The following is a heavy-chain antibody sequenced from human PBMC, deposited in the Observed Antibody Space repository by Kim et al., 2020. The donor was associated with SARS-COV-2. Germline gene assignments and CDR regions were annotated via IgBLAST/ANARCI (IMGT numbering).Heavy chain of an antibody. D-gene: IGHD5-18*01. CDR2: IYYSGST. CDR1: GGSISSYY. CDR3: ASGIQTKSNHGFFSSWGMDV. J-gene: IGHJ6*02. Sequence: SETLSLTCTVSGGSISSYYWSWIRQPPGKGLEWIGYIYYSGSTNYNPSLKSRVTISVDTSKNQFSLKLSSVTAADTAVYYCASGIQTKSNHGFFSSWGMDVWGHGTTVTVSS. V-gene: IGHV4-59*13.